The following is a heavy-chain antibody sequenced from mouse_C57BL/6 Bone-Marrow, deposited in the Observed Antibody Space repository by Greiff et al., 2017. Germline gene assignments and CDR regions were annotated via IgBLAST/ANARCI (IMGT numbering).Heavy chain of an antibody. J-gene: IGHJ3*01. CDR3: ARGGGLYYDYRFAY. CDR1: GYTFTNYW. V-gene: IGHV1-63*01. D-gene: IGHD2-4*01. Sequence: QVQLQQSGAELVRPGTSVKMSCTASGYTFTNYWIGWAKQRPGHGLEWIGDIYPGGGYTNYNEKFKGKATLTADKSSSTAYMQFSSLTSEDSAIYYCARGGGLYYDYRFAYWGQGTLVTVSA. CDR2: IYPGGGYT.